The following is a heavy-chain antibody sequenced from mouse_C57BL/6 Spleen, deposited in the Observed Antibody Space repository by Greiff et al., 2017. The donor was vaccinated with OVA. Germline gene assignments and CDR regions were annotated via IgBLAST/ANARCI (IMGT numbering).Heavy chain of an antibody. J-gene: IGHJ3*01. D-gene: IGHD2-2*01. CDR3: ATRYGYDDGAWFAY. CDR1: GFTFSSYG. V-gene: IGHV5-6*01. Sequence: EVQRVESGGDLVKPGGSLKLSCAASGFTFSSYGMSWVRQTPDKRLEWVATISSGGSYTYYPDSVKGRFTISRDNAKNTLYLQMSSLKSEDTAMYYCATRYGYDDGAWFAYWGQGTLVTVSA. CDR2: ISSGGSYT.